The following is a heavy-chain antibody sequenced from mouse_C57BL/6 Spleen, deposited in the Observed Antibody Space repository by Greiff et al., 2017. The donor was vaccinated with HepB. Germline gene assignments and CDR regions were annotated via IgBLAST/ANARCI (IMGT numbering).Heavy chain of an antibody. CDR2: ISYDGSN. J-gene: IGHJ2*01. V-gene: IGHV3-6*01. Sequence: VQLKQSGPGLVKPSQSLSLTCSVTGYSITSGYYWNWIRQFPGNKLEWMGYISYDGSNNYNPSLKNRISITRDTSKNQFFLKLNSVTTEDTATYYCARGNYGSSYDFDYWGQGTTLTVSS. CDR1: GYSITSGYY. D-gene: IGHD1-1*01. CDR3: ARGNYGSSYDFDY.